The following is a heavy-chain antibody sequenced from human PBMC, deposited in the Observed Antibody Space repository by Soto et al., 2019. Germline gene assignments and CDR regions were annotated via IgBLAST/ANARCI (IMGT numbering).Heavy chain of an antibody. V-gene: IGHV3-21*01. J-gene: IGHJ4*02. CDR1: GFTFSSYS. Sequence: EVQLVESGGGLVKPGGSLRLSCAASGFTFSSYSMNWVRQAPGKGLEWVSSISSSSSYIYYADSVKGRFTISRDNAKNSLYRQMTSLRAVDTAVYYCARDSNAVTNPFDYWGQGTLVTVSS. D-gene: IGHD4-17*01. CDR2: ISSSSSYI. CDR3: ARDSNAVTNPFDY.